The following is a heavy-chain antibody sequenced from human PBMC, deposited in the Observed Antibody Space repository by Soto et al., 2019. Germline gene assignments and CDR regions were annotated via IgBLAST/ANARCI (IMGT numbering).Heavy chain of an antibody. CDR2: ISNDGMNT. V-gene: IGHV3-30-3*02. D-gene: IGHD1-1*01. Sequence: LRLSCVASGFTFSSYALHWVRQAPGKGLEWVALISNDGMNTFYADSVKGRMTVSRDKAEKTMYLQMNSLTAEDTAVYYCAKGLRFMEHWGQGTVVTVSS. CDR1: GFTFSSYA. J-gene: IGHJ1*01. CDR3: AKGLRFMEH.